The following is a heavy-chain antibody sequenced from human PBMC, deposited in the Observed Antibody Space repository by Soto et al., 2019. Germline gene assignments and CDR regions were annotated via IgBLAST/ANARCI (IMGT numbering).Heavy chain of an antibody. CDR3: AKGAAMEDQHDY. CDR1: RGTFSSYT. D-gene: IGHD5-18*01. Sequence: QVQLVQSGAEVKKPGSSVKVSCKASRGTFSSYTISWVRQAPRQGLEWMGRIIPILGIANYAHKFQGRVTITADKSTSKAYMELSSLRSEDTAVYYCAKGAAMEDQHDYWGQGTLVTVSS. CDR2: IIPILGIA. V-gene: IGHV1-69*02. J-gene: IGHJ4*02.